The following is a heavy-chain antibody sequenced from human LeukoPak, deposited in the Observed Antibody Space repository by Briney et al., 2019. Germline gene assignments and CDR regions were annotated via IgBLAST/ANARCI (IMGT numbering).Heavy chain of an antibody. CDR3: ARGRGAYCGGDCYSLDAFDI. V-gene: IGHV1-2*02. Sequence: ASVKVSCKASGCTFTGYYMDWVRQAPGQGLEWMGWINPNSGGTNYAQKFQGRVTMTRDTSISTAYMELSRLRSDDTAVSYCARGRGAYCGGDCYSLDAFDIWGQGTMVTVSS. CDR2: INPNSGGT. J-gene: IGHJ3*02. D-gene: IGHD2-21*01. CDR1: GCTFTGYY.